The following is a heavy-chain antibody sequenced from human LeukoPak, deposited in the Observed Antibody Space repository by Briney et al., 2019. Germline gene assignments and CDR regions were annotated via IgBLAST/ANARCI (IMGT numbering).Heavy chain of an antibody. CDR2: YDPEQNTM. V-gene: IGHV1-24*01. CDR1: GDILTELS. J-gene: IGHJ4*02. Sequence: GASVKVSCKVSGDILTELSIQWVRQATGKGLECMGGYDPEQNTMIYAQMLQRRATMTEDTSTDTAYKELSSLTSEDTGIYYCATRSGDFWSGYVNWGQGALVSVSS. CDR3: ATRSGDFWSGYVN. D-gene: IGHD3-3*01.